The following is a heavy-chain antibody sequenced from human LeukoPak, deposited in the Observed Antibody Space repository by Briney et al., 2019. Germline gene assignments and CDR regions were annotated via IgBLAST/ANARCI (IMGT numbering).Heavy chain of an antibody. CDR1: GGSISSYY. Sequence: SETLSLTCTVSGGSISSYYWSWIRPPAGKGLEWIGHIYTSGSTNYNPSLKSRVTMSVDTSKNQFSLKLNSVTAADTAVYYCAGSVKYQLLFDYWGQGTLVTVSS. J-gene: IGHJ4*02. V-gene: IGHV4-4*07. CDR3: AGSVKYQLLFDY. CDR2: IYTSGST. D-gene: IGHD2-2*01.